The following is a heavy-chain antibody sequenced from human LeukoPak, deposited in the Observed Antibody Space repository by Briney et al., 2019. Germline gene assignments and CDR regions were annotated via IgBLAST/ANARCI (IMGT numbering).Heavy chain of an antibody. J-gene: IGHJ5*02. CDR1: GGTFSSYA. CDR3: ARTEYYDFWSGLSWFDP. V-gene: IGHV1-69*13. Sequence: SVKVSCKASGGTFSSYAISWVRQPPGQGLEWMGGIIPIFGTANYAQKFQGRVTITADESTSTAYMELSSLRSEDTAVYYCARTEYYDFWSGLSWFDPWGQGTLVTVSS. CDR2: IIPIFGTA. D-gene: IGHD3-3*01.